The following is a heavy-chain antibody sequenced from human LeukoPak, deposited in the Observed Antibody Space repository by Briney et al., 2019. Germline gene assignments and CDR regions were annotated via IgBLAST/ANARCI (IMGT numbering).Heavy chain of an antibody. CDR2: IIPILGIA. CDR3: ARGTMVRGVPYYYYGMDV. D-gene: IGHD3-10*01. CDR1: GGTFSSYA. V-gene: IGHV1-69*04. Sequence: SVKASCKASGGTFSSYAISWVRQAPGQGLEWMGRIIPILGIANYAQKFQGRVTITADKSTSTAYMELSSLRSEDTAVYYCARGTMVRGVPYYYYGMDVWGQGTTVTVSS. J-gene: IGHJ6*02.